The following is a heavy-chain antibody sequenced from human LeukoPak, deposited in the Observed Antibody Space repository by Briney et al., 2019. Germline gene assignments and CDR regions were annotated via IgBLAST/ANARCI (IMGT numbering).Heavy chain of an antibody. CDR3: ARGRDY. CDR2: INPSVSP. CDR1: GGSFSGYY. J-gene: IGHJ4*02. V-gene: IGHV4-34*01. Sequence: SETLSLTCPVYGGSFSGYYWSWISQLPGNGMEWSGEINPSVSPNYNPSLKSRVTISVDTSKNQFALKLSSVTAADTAGYSCARGRDYWGQGTLVTVSS.